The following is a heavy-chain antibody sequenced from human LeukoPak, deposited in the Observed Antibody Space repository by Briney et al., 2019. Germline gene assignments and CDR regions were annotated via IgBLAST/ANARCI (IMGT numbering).Heavy chain of an antibody. J-gene: IGHJ4*02. D-gene: IGHD2-2*01. CDR1: GGSLSSSSYY. V-gene: IGHV4-39*01. Sequence: PSETLSLTCTVSGGSLSSSSYYWGWIRQPPGKGLEWIGSIYYSGSTYYNPSLKSRVTISVDTSKNQFSLKLSSVTAADTAVYYCARRAVVVPAASFDYWGQGTLVTVSS. CDR3: ARRAVVVPAASFDY. CDR2: IYYSGST.